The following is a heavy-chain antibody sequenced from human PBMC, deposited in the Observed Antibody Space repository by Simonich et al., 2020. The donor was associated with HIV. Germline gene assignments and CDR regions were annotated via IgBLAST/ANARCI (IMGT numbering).Heavy chain of an antibody. CDR1: GGSLIGYY. V-gene: IGHV4-34*01. CDR3: ARRDRELILYFDY. Sequence: QVQLQQWRAGLLKPSETLSHTCAVYGGSLIGYYLSWIRQPPGKGLEWIGEINHSGITKYESSLNSRATISVDKSKNQFYLKLSSVTAADTAIYYCARRDRELILYFDYWGQGNLVTVSS. J-gene: IGHJ4*02. CDR2: INHSGIT. D-gene: IGHD3-3*01.